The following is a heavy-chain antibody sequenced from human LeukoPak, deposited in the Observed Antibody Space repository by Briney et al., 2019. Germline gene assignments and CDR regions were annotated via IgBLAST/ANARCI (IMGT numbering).Heavy chain of an antibody. CDR3: ARHGSGSVAAPKY. CDR2: MYTRGST. D-gene: IGHD3-10*01. V-gene: IGHV4-4*07. CDR1: GGSINIYY. Sequence: SETLSLTCAVSGGSINIYYWSWIRQSADKGLEWIGRMYTRGSTDDNPSLRSRVTVSVDTSKNQFSLNLTSVTAADTAVYYCARHGSGSVAAPKYWGQGALVTVSS. J-gene: IGHJ4*02.